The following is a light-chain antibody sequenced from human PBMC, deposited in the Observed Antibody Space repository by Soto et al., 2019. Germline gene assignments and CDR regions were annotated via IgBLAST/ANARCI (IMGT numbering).Light chain of an antibody. Sequence: QAVVTQPPSASGTPGQRVSISCSGSISNIGSNTVNWYQKVPGLAPRLLMYNKDQRPSGVPDRFSGSKSGTSVSLAISGLQSEDEADYYCAAWDGSHVVFGGGTKLTVL. CDR2: NKD. V-gene: IGLV1-44*01. J-gene: IGLJ2*01. CDR3: AAWDGSHVV. CDR1: ISNIGSNT.